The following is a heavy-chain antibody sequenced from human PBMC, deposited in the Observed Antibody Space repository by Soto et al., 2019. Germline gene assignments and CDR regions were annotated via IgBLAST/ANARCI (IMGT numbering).Heavy chain of an antibody. CDR1: GFTFSSYS. D-gene: IGHD3-3*01. V-gene: IGHV3-21*01. CDR2: ISSSSSYI. J-gene: IGHJ6*02. Sequence: EVQLVESGGGLVKPGGSLRLSCAASGFTFSSYSMNWVRQAPGKGLEWVSSISSSSSYIYYADSVKGRFTISRDNAKNSLYLQMNSLRAEDAAVYYCARDYGGTIFGVVRIIPPRCHYYYGMDVWGQGTTVTVSS. CDR3: ARDYGGTIFGVVRIIPPRCHYYYGMDV.